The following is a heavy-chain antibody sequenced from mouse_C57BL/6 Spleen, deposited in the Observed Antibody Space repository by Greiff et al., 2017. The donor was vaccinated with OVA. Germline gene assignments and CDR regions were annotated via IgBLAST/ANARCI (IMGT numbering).Heavy chain of an antibody. CDR1: GYTFTSYN. V-gene: IGHV1-12*01. CDR3: ANYAWFAY. D-gene: IGHD2-4*01. J-gene: IGHJ3*01. Sequence: VQLQQSGAELVRPGASVKMSCKASGYTFTSYNMNWVKQTPRQGLEWIGAIYPGNGDTSYNQKFKGKATLTVDKSSSTAYMQLSSLTSEDSAVYFCANYAWFAYWGQGTLVTVSA. CDR2: IYPGNGDT.